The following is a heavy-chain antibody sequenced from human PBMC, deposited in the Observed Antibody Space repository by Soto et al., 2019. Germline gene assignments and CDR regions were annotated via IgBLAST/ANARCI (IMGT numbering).Heavy chain of an antibody. CDR1: GFTFSDYY. Sequence: GGSLRLSCAASGFTFSDYYMSWIRQAPGKGLEWVSYISSSSSYTNYADSVKGRFTISRDNAKNSLYLQMNSLRAEDTAVYYCARESVAVAGVFDYWGQGTLVTVSS. J-gene: IGHJ4*02. CDR2: ISSSSSYT. CDR3: ARESVAVAGVFDY. D-gene: IGHD6-19*01. V-gene: IGHV3-11*06.